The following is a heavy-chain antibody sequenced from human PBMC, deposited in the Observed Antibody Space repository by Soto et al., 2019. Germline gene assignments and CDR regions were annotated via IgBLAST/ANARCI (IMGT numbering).Heavy chain of an antibody. Sequence: PSETLSLTCTVSGGSISSYYWSWIRQPAGKGLEWIGRIYTSGSTNYNPSLKSRVTMSVDTSKNQFSLKLSSVTAADTAVYYCARETYYDFWSGYYGPVHHYYYGMDVWGQGTTVTVSS. CDR1: GGSISSYY. V-gene: IGHV4-4*07. J-gene: IGHJ6*02. CDR3: ARETYYDFWSGYYGPVHHYYYGMDV. D-gene: IGHD3-3*01. CDR2: IYTSGST.